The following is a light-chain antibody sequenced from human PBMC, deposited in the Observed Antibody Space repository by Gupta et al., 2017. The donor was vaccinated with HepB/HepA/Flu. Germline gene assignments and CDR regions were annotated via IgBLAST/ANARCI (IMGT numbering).Light chain of an antibody. CDR3: SSFSRTSTLVV. V-gene: IGLV2-14*03. J-gene: IGLJ2*01. Sequence: QSALTPPASVSGSLGQSITISCTGTSSDVGAYDAVSWYQQYPGKAPKLLIYDVNSRPSGVSNRFSGSKSGNTASLTISGLQAEDETDYYCSSFSRTSTLVVFGGGTKLTVL. CDR1: SSDVGAYDA. CDR2: DVN.